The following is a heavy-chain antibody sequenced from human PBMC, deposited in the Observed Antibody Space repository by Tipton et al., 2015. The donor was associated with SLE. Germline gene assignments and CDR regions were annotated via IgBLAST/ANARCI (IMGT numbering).Heavy chain of an antibody. Sequence: QSGAEVKKPGASVKVSCKASGYTFTSYAMHWVRQDPGQGLEWMGGIIPIFGTANYAQKFQGRVTITADESTSTAYMELSSLRSEDTAVYYCARDSSGRDDAFDIWGQGTMVTVSS. CDR1: GYTFTSYA. CDR2: IIPIFGTA. CDR3: ARDSSGRDDAFDI. D-gene: IGHD3-22*01. J-gene: IGHJ3*02. V-gene: IGHV1-69*13.